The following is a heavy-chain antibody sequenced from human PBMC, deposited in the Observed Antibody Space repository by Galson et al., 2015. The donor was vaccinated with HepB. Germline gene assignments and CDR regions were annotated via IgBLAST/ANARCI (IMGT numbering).Heavy chain of an antibody. CDR1: GGTFSSYA. CDR2: IIPIFGTA. J-gene: IGHJ3*02. CDR3: ARPVGYCSGGSCYHLGI. D-gene: IGHD2-15*01. V-gene: IGHV1-69*01. Sequence: SCKASGGTFSSYAISWVRQAPGQELEWMGGIIPIFGTANYAQKFQGRVTITADESTSTAYMELSSLRSEDTAVYYCARPVGYCSGGSCYHLGIWGQGTMVTVSS.